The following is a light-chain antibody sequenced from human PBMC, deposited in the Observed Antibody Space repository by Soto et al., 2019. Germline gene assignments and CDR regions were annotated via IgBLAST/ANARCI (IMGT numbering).Light chain of an antibody. V-gene: IGKV1-5*03. CDR1: QSISSW. J-gene: IGKJ1*01. CDR3: QQYNSYSRT. Sequence: DIQMTQSPSPLSASVGDRVTITCRASQSISSWLAWYQQKPGKAPNLLIYKASSLESGVPSRFRGSGSGTEFTLTISSLQPDDFATYDCQQYNSYSRTFGQGTKVEIK. CDR2: KAS.